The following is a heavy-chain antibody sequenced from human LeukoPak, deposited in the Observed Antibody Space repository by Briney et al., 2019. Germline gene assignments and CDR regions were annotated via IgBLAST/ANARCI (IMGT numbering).Heavy chain of an antibody. J-gene: IGHJ4*02. Sequence: GGSLRLSCAASGFTFSSYAMHWVRQAPGKGLEWVAIISYDGSNKYCADSVKGRFTISRDNSKSTLYLQMNSLRAEDTAVYYCARSKSSSSPNFDYWGQGTLVTVSS. CDR3: ARSKSSSSPNFDY. D-gene: IGHD6-6*01. V-gene: IGHV3-30-3*01. CDR2: ISYDGSNK. CDR1: GFTFSSYA.